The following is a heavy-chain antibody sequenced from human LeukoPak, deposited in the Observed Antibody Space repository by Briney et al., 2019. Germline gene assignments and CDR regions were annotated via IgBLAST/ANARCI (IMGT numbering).Heavy chain of an antibody. CDR2: IYYSGST. J-gene: IGHJ4*02. V-gene: IGHV4-30-4*08. D-gene: IGHD4-11*01. Sequence: SETLSLTCTVSGGSISSGDYYWSWIRQPPGKGLEWIGYIYYSGSTYYNPSLKSRVTISVDTSKNQFSLKLSSVTAADTAVYYCASYNTYSNYPSYYFDYWGQGTLVTVSS. CDR1: GGSISSGDYY. CDR3: ASYNTYSNYPSYYFDY.